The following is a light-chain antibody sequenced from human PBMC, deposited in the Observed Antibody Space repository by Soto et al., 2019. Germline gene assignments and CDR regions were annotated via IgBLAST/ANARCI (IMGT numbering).Light chain of an antibody. Sequence: QSALTQPASVSGSPGQSITISCTGTSSDVGGYNYVSWYQQHPGKAPKLMIYEVSNRPSGVSNRFSGSKSGNTASLTISGLQAEDEADYYCSSYTSIITLYGCGSGTKVT. J-gene: IGLJ1*01. V-gene: IGLV2-14*01. CDR1: SSDVGGYNY. CDR2: EVS. CDR3: SSYTSIITLYG.